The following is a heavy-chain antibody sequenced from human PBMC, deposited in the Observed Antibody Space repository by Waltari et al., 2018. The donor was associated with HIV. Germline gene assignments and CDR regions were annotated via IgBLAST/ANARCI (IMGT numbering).Heavy chain of an antibody. J-gene: IGHJ4*02. CDR1: GFTVSSNY. CDR2: IYSGGRT. D-gene: IGHD3-10*01. CDR3: AGSEGRGAFDY. Sequence: EVQLVESGGGLVQPGGSLRLSCAASGFTVSSNYMSWVRRAPGKGLEWVSVIYSGGRTYYGDSVKGRFTISRDNPKNTVYLQMNSLRVEDTAVYYCAGSEGRGAFDYWGQGTLVTVSS. V-gene: IGHV3-66*01.